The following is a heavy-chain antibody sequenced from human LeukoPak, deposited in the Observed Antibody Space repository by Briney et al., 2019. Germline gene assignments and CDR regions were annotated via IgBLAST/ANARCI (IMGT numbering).Heavy chain of an antibody. CDR3: APKVVGSTPFDY. Sequence: GGSLRLSCAASGFTFSSYAMNWVRQAPGKGLEWVSSISGSSGRTYYADSVKGRFTISRDNSKNTLYLQMNSLRAADTAVYYCAPKVVGSTPFDYWGQGTLVTVSS. D-gene: IGHD2-15*01. CDR1: GFTFSSYA. V-gene: IGHV3-23*01. J-gene: IGHJ4*02. CDR2: ISGSSGRT.